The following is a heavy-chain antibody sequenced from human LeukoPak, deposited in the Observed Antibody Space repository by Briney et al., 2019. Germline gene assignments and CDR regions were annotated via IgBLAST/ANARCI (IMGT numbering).Heavy chain of an antibody. Sequence: SETLSLTCAVSGGSISSSNWWSWIRQPPGKGLEWIGYIYYSGSTNYNPSLKSRVTISVDTSKNQFSLKLSSVTAADTAVYYCASEGIAAAGTFDYWGQGTLVTVSS. J-gene: IGHJ4*02. CDR2: IYYSGST. CDR3: ASEGIAAAGTFDY. V-gene: IGHV4-4*02. CDR1: GGSISSSNW. D-gene: IGHD6-13*01.